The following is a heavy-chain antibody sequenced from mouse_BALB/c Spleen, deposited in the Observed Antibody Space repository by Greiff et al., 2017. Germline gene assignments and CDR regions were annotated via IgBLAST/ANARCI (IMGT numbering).Heavy chain of an antibody. D-gene: IGHD2-10*02. CDR3: AREGSYGNYGEKYAMDY. V-gene: IGHV2-9*02. Sequence: QVQLKESGPGLVAPSQSLSITCTVSGFSLTSYGVHWVRQPPGKGLEWLGVIWAGGSTNYNSALMSRLSISKDNSKSQVFLKMNSLQTDDTAMYYCAREGSYGNYGEKYAMDYWGQGTSVTVSS. J-gene: IGHJ4*01. CDR2: IWAGGST. CDR1: GFSLTSYG.